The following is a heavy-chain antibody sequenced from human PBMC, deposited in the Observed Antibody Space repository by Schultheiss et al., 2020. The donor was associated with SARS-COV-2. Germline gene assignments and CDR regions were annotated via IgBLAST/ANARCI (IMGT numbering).Heavy chain of an antibody. CDR2: IYYSGST. D-gene: IGHD6-19*01. Sequence: SQTLSLTCAVYGGSFSGYYWGWIRQPPGKGLEWIGYIYYSGSTYYNPSLKSLVTISVDTSKNQFSLKLSSVTAADTAVYYCAREHIAVAVGLDYWGQGTLVTVSS. J-gene: IGHJ4*02. CDR1: GGSFSGYY. V-gene: IGHV4-59*01. CDR3: AREHIAVAVGLDY.